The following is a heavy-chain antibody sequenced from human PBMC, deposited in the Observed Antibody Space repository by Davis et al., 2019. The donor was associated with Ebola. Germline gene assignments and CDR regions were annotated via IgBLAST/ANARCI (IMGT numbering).Heavy chain of an antibody. J-gene: IGHJ4*02. Sequence: GESLKISCAASGFTFSSYGMHWVRQAPGKGLEWVAFIRYDGSNKYYADSVKGRFTISRDNSKNTLYLQMNSLRAEDTAVYYCAKDSSSSGYFDYWGQGTLVTVSS. V-gene: IGHV3-30*02. CDR3: AKDSSSSGYFDY. D-gene: IGHD6-13*01. CDR2: IRYDGSNK. CDR1: GFTFSSYG.